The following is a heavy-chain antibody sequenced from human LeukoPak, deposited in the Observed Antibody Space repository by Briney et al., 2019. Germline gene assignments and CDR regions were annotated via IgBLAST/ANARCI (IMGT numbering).Heavy chain of an antibody. CDR2: IWYDGSNK. V-gene: IGHV3-33*01. CDR1: GFTFSSYG. CDR3: ARDPGIWPIVVVVAANYYGMDV. J-gene: IGHJ6*02. D-gene: IGHD2-15*01. Sequence: GRSLRLSCAASGFTFSSYGMHWVRQAPGKGLEWVAVIWYDGSNKYYADSVKGRFTISRDNSKNTLYLHMNSLRAEDTAVYYCARDPGIWPIVVVVAANYYGMDVWGQGTTVTVSS.